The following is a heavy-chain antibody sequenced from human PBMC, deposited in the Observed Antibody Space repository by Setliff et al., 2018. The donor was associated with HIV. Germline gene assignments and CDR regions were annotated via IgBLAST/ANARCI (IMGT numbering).Heavy chain of an antibody. Sequence: PSETLSLTCTVSGGSISSSSYYWGWIRQPPGKGLEWIGSIYYTGNTYYNPSLKSRVTISVDTSKNQFSLKRSSVTAADTAVYYCARHYYGSGSYYNPPPYYYYYMDVWGKGTTVTVSS. CDR2: IYYTGNT. CDR1: GGSISSSSYY. CDR3: ARHYYGSGSYYNPPPYYYYYMDV. V-gene: IGHV4-39*01. D-gene: IGHD3-10*01. J-gene: IGHJ6*03.